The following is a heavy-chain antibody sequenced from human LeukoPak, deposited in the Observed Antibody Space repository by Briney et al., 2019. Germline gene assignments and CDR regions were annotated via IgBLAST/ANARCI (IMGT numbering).Heavy chain of an antibody. CDR1: GGSFSVYY. D-gene: IGHD3-22*01. V-gene: IGHV4-34*01. Sequence: SETLSLTCAVYGGSFSVYYWSWIRQPPGKGLEWIGEINHSGSTNYNPSLKSRVTISVDTSKNQFSLKLSSVTAADTAVYYCARGGYYDSSGYYFRYYFDYWGQGTLVTVSS. J-gene: IGHJ4*02. CDR3: ARGGYYDSSGYYFRYYFDY. CDR2: INHSGST.